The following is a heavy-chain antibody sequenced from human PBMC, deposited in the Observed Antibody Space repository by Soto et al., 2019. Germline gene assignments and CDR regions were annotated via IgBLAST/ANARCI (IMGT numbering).Heavy chain of an antibody. CDR1: GFTFSSYS. CDR2: ISGSSSTI. CDR3: VRYDSSAYYWHYYYYGMDV. J-gene: IGHJ6*02. Sequence: GGSLRLSCAASGFTFSSYSMNWVRQAPGKGLEWVSYISGSSSTIYYADSVKGRFTISRDKAKNSLYLQMNSLRAEDTAVYYCVRYDSSAYYWHYYYYGMDVWGQGTTVTVSS. V-gene: IGHV3-48*01. D-gene: IGHD3-22*01.